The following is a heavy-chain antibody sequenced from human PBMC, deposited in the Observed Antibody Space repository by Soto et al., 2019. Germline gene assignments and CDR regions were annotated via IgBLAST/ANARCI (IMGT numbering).Heavy chain of an antibody. CDR1: GGSFSGYY. Sequence: SETLSLTCAVYGGSFSGYYWSWIRQPPGKGLEWIGEINHSGSTNYNPSLKSRVTISVDTSKNQFSLKLSSVTAADTAVYYCARRAAASITIFGVVDGGFYPWGQGTLVTFSS. CDR2: INHSGST. CDR3: ARRAAASITIFGVVDGGFYP. D-gene: IGHD3-3*01. V-gene: IGHV4-34*01. J-gene: IGHJ5*02.